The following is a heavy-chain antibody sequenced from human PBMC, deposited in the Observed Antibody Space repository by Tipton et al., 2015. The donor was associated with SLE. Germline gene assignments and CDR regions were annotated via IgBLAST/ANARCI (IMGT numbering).Heavy chain of an antibody. Sequence: LRLSCTVSGGSISSGSYYWSWIRQPAGKGLEWIGYIYTSGSTNYNPSLKSRVTISVDTSKNQFSLKLSSVTAADTAVYYCARRPPYGDYEDWGQGTLVTVSS. V-gene: IGHV4-61*09. CDR2: IYTSGST. CDR3: ARRPPYGDYED. D-gene: IGHD4-17*01. CDR1: GGSISSGSYY. J-gene: IGHJ4*02.